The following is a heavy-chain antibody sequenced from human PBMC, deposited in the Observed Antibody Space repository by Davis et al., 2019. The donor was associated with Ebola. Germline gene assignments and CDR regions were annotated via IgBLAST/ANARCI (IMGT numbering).Heavy chain of an antibody. J-gene: IGHJ5*02. CDR1: GFTFSSYG. D-gene: IGHD3-16*01. V-gene: IGHV3-33*03. CDR3: AKDKGFWVPPDWFGP. CDR2: IWYDGSNK. Sequence: GGSLRLSCAASGFTFSSYGMHWVRQAPGKGLEWVAVIWYDGSNKYYADSVEGRFNISRDNSKNTLSLLMNSVRGEDSAVYYCAKDKGFWVPPDWFGPWGQGVQVTVSS.